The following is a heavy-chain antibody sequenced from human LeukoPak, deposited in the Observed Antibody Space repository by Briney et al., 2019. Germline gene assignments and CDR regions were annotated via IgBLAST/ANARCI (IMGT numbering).Heavy chain of an antibody. CDR1: GFTFSNYA. CDR2: IGGSGGTT. D-gene: IGHD6-25*01. CDR3: ARDRTTAARLYYFDY. Sequence: GGSLRLSCTASGFTFSNYAMSWVRQAPGKGLEWISAIGGSGGTTYYADSVKGRFTISRDNSKNTLYLQMNSLRAEDTVVYYCARDRTTAARLYYFDYWGQGTLVTVSS. V-gene: IGHV3-23*01. J-gene: IGHJ4*02.